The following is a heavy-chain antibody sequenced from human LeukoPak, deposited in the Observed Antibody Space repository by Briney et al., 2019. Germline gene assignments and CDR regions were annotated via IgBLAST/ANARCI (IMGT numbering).Heavy chain of an antibody. CDR3: ARNSRHSYNPLDY. D-gene: IGHD5-24*01. CDR1: GGSISSSSYY. J-gene: IGHJ4*02. V-gene: IGHV4-39*01. CDR2: IYYSGST. Sequence: SETLSLTCTVSGGSISSSSYYWGWIRQPPGKGLEWIGSIYYSGSTYYNPSLKSRVTISVDTSKNQFSLNLSSVTAADTAIYYCARNSRHSYNPLDYWGQGTLVTVSS.